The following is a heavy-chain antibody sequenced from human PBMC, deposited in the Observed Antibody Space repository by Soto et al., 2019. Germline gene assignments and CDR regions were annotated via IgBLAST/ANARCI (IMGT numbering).Heavy chain of an antibody. CDR3: ATGLGYCTNGVCYSATFDI. Sequence: ASVKVSCKASGYTFTSYDINWVRQATGQGLEWMGWMNPNSDNTGYAQKFQGRVTMTRNTSISTAYMELSSLRSEDTAVYYCATGLGYCTNGVCYSATFDIWGQGTMVTVSS. J-gene: IGHJ3*02. V-gene: IGHV1-8*01. CDR1: GYTFTSYD. CDR2: MNPNSDNT. D-gene: IGHD2-8*01.